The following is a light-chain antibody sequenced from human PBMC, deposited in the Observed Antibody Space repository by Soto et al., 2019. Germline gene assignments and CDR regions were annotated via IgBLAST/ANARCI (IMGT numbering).Light chain of an antibody. J-gene: IGKJ1*01. CDR2: RAS. V-gene: IGKV3-15*01. CDR1: QNIYYN. CDR3: LQYHNLWA. Sequence: ILMTQSPATVSVSPGESATLSCRASQNIYYNVAWYQHRPGQAPRLLIYRASTRAPGVPARFSGSGSGTEFTLTISSLQPEDFTVYSCLQYHNLWAFGQVTMMDIK.